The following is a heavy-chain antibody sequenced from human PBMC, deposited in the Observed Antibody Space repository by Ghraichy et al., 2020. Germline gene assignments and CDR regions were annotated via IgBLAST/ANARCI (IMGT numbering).Heavy chain of an antibody. D-gene: IGHD3-10*01. Sequence: SETLSLTCTVSGGSISSGGYYWSWIRQHPGKGLEWIGYIYYSGSTYYNPSLKSRVTISVDTSKNQFSLKLSSVTAADTAEYYCARDHDGSGSRDGMDVWGQGTTVTVSS. CDR2: IYYSGST. CDR3: ARDHDGSGSRDGMDV. V-gene: IGHV4-31*03. CDR1: GGSISSGGYY. J-gene: IGHJ6*02.